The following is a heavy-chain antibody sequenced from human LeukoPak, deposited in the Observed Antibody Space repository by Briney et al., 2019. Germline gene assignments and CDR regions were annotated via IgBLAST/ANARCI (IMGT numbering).Heavy chain of an antibody. CDR1: GGSFSGYY. CDR3: ARGPNYYGSGTNWFDP. D-gene: IGHD3-10*01. CDR2: INHSGST. J-gene: IGHJ5*02. V-gene: IGHV4-34*01. Sequence: SETLSLTCAVYGGSFSGYYWSWIRQPPGKGLKWIGEINHSGSTNYNPSLKSRVTISVDTSKNQFSLKLSSVTAADTAVYYCARGPNYYGSGTNWFDPWGQGTLVTVSS.